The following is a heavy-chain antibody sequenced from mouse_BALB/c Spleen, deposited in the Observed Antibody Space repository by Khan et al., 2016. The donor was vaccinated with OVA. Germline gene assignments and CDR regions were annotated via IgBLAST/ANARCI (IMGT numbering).Heavy chain of an antibody. J-gene: IGHJ3*01. V-gene: IGHV1-5*01. CDR3: TRGGYGSFAY. D-gene: IGHD1-2*01. CDR1: GYSFTSFW. CDR2: IFPGNSDT. Sequence: VQLQQSGTVLARPGASVKMSCKVSGYSFTSFWMHWVKQRPGQGLEWIGGIFPGNSDTSYNQKFKGKAKLTAVTSASTAYMELSSLTNEDSAVYYCTRGGYGSFAYWGQGTLVTVSA.